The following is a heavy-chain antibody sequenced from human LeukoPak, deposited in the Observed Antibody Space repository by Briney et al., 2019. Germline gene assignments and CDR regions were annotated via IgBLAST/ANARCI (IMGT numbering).Heavy chain of an antibody. D-gene: IGHD5-24*01. CDR3: AKGPGMATVKRYLDY. V-gene: IGHV3-9*01. CDR2: LSWNSGSI. Sequence: GGSLRLSCAASGFTFDDHAMHWVRHAPGKGLEWVSGLSWNSGSIDYADSVKGRFTISRDNAKNSLYLQMNSLRAEDTALYYCAKGPGMATVKRYLDYWGQGTLVTVSS. CDR1: GFTFDDHA. J-gene: IGHJ4*02.